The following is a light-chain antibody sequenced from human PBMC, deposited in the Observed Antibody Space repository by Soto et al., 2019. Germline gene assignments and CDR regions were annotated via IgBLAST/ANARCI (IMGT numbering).Light chain of an antibody. CDR3: AAWDYSLNGRVV. V-gene: IGLV1-44*01. Sequence: QSVLTQPPSASGTPGQRVTISCSGSSSNIGSNTVNWYQQLPGTAPKLLIYSNNQRPSGVPDRFSGSKSGTSASLAISGLQSEDEADYYCAAWDYSLNGRVVFGGGTKLTAL. CDR2: SNN. CDR1: SSNIGSNT. J-gene: IGLJ2*01.